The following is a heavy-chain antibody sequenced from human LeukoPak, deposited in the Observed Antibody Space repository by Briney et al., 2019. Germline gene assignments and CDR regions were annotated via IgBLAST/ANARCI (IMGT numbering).Heavy chain of an antibody. Sequence: SETLSLTCAVYGGSFSGYYWSWIRQPPGKGLEWIGEINHSGSTNYNPSLKSRVTISVDTSKNQFSLKLSSVAAADTAVYYCARGFNCSGGSCYSGGYYFDYWGQRTLVTVSS. CDR1: GGSFSGYY. CDR2: INHSGST. J-gene: IGHJ4*02. V-gene: IGHV4-34*01. D-gene: IGHD2-15*01. CDR3: ARGFNCSGGSCYSGGYYFDY.